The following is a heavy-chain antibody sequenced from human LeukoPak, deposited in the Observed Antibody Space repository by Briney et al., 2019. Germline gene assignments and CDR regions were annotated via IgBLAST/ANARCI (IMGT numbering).Heavy chain of an antibody. CDR2: IYPGDSDT. J-gene: IGHJ3*02. D-gene: IGHD3-10*01. CDR1: GYSFTSYW. V-gene: IGHV5-51*01. CDR3: ARQHWVRGVIINRDAFDI. Sequence: GESLKISCKGSGYSFTSYWIGWVRQMPGKGLEWMGIIYPGDSDTRYSPSFQGQVTISVDKSISTAYLQWSSLKASDTAMYYCARQHWVRGVIINRDAFDIWGQGTMVTVSS.